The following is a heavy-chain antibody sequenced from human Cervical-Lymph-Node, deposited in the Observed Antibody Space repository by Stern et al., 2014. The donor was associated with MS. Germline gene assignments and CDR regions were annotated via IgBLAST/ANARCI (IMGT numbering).Heavy chain of an antibody. D-gene: IGHD5-18*01. J-gene: IGHJ6*02. CDR1: GFTFSSYA. V-gene: IGHV3-30*04. Sequence: VHLVESGGGVVQPGRSLRLSCAASGFTFSSYAMHWVRQAPGKGLEWVAFISYDGTDKYYADSVKGRFTISRDNSKNMVYLQMNSLIAEDTAVWYCARRQLWQQYYGMDVWGQGTMVTVSS. CDR3: ARRQLWQQYYGMDV. CDR2: ISYDGTDK.